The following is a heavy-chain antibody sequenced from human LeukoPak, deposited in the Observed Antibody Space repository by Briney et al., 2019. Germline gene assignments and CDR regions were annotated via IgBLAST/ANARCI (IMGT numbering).Heavy chain of an antibody. D-gene: IGHD6-13*01. J-gene: IGHJ5*02. CDR1: GFTFSTYG. Sequence: GGSLRLSCAASGFTFSTYGMNWVRQAPGKGLGWVSYISSSGDAIYYADSVKGRFTISRDNAKNSLYLQMNSLRAEDTAVYYCARDSSSWYVIWFDPWGQGTLVTVSS. V-gene: IGHV3-48*04. CDR2: ISSSGDAI. CDR3: ARDSSSWYVIWFDP.